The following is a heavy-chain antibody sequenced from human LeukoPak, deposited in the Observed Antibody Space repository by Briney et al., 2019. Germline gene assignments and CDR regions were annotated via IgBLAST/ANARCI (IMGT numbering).Heavy chain of an antibody. D-gene: IGHD2-21*01. V-gene: IGHV3-30*02. CDR3: AKDEEYQLLTNFFDY. Sequence: GGSLRLSCAASGFTFSSYGMHWVRQAPGKGLEWVAFIRYDGSINYYADSVKGRFTISRDNSKNTLYLLMNSLRAEDTAVYYCAKDEEYQLLTNFFDYWGQGTLVTVSS. CDR2: IRYDGSIN. J-gene: IGHJ4*02. CDR1: GFTFSSYG.